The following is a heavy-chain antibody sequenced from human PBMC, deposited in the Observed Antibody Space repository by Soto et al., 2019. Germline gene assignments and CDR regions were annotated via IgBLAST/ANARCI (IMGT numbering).Heavy chain of an antibody. D-gene: IGHD5-18*01. CDR1: GYTFTSYG. CDR3: ARVKYSPPYYYYCGRDV. CDR2: ISAYNGNT. V-gene: IGHV1-18*01. Sequence: QVQLVQSGAEVKKPGASVKVSCKASGYTFTSYGISWVRQAPGQGLEWMGWISAYNGNTNYAQKLQGRGTMTTDTSTSTAYMELRSLRSDDTAVYYCARVKYSPPYYYYCGRDVWGQGTTVTVSS. J-gene: IGHJ6*02.